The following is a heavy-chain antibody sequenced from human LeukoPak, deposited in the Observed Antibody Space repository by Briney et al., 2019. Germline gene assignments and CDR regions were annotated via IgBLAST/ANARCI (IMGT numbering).Heavy chain of an antibody. CDR3: ALTTGTTEIDY. D-gene: IGHD1-1*01. V-gene: IGHV3-30*03. J-gene: IGHJ4*02. Sequence: PGGSLRLSCAASGFTFSSYGMHWVRQAPGKGLEWVAVISYDGSNKYYADSVKGRFTISRENSKNTLYLQMNSLRAEDTAVYYCALTTGTTEIDYWGQGTLVTVSS. CDR2: ISYDGSNK. CDR1: GFTFSSYG.